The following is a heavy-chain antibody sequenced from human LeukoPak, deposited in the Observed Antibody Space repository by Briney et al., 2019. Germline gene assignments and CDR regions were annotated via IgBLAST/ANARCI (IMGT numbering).Heavy chain of an antibody. CDR3: AREDYGSFCFDY. V-gene: IGHV3-33*01. CDR2: IWYDGSNK. J-gene: IGHJ4*02. D-gene: IGHD3-10*01. CDR1: GLTFSNYG. Sequence: PGGSLRLSCAASGLTFSNYGMHWVRQAPGKGLEWVAAIWYDGSNKYYADSVKGRFTPSRDNSKSTLYLQMNSLTAEDTAVYYCAREDYGSFCFDYWGQGTLVTVSS.